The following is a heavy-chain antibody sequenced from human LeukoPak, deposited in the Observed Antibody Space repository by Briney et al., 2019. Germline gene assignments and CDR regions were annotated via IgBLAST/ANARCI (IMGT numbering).Heavy chain of an antibody. J-gene: IGHJ4*02. CDR1: GYSISSGYY. D-gene: IGHD6-13*01. CDR3: ARDLLSSSWYVRGTFDY. V-gene: IGHV4-38-2*02. CDR2: IYHSGST. Sequence: SETLSLTCTVSGYSISSGYYWGWIRQPPGKGLEWIGSIYHSGSTYYNPSLKSRVTISVDTSKNQFSLKLSSVTAADTAVYYCARDLLSSSWYVRGTFDYWGQGILVTVSS.